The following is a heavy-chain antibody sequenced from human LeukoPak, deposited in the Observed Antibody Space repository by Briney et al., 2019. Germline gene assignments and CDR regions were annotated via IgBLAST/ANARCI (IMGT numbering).Heavy chain of an antibody. J-gene: IGHJ4*02. CDR2: MNPNSGNT. D-gene: IGHD7-27*01. CDR1: GYTFTSYD. CDR3: ARPSIGLTGVRPEV. Sequence: ASVKVSCKASGYTFTSYDINWVRQATGQGLEWMGWMNPNSGNTGYAQKFQGRVTITRNTSISTAYMELSSLRSDDTAVYYCARPSIGLTGVRPEVWGQGTLVTVSS. V-gene: IGHV1-8*03.